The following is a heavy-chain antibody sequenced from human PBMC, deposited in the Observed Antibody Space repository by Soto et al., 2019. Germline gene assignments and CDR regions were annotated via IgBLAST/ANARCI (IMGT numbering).Heavy chain of an antibody. CDR1: GAAINGGGYF. D-gene: IGHD6-13*01. CDR3: SRHALPTGGSWYGGFSWFGR. J-gene: IGHJ5*02. Sequence: LSLTCSVSGAAINGGGYFWGWARQPPGRGLEWIGSIYYTGSTSLSPSLRSRVTLSVDTSNNQFSMKLRSLTAADTAVYFCSRHALPTGGSWYGGFSWFGRWGQGILVTVSS. V-gene: IGHV4-39*01. CDR2: IYYTGST.